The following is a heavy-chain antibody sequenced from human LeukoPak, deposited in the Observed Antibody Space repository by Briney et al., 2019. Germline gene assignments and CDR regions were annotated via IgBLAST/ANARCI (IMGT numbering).Heavy chain of an antibody. V-gene: IGHV3-30*03. CDR1: GFTFSSYG. CDR3: ARVQGSSSPALPHVDY. CDR2: ISYDGSNK. Sequence: GGSLRLSCAASGFTFSSYGMHWVRQAPGKGLEWVAVISYDGSNKYYADSVKGRFTISRDNSKNTLYLQMNSLRAEDTAVYYCARVQGSSSPALPHVDYWGQGTLVTVSS. J-gene: IGHJ4*02. D-gene: IGHD6-6*01.